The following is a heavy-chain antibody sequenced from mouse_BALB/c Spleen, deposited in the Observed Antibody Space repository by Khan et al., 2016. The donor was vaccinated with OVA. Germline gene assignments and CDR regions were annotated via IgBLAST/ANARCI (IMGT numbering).Heavy chain of an antibody. J-gene: IGHJ2*01. CDR1: GYSITSDYA. V-gene: IGHV3-2*02. D-gene: IGHD1-1*01. CDR2: ISYSGRT. CDR3: ARSVTITTVVATDFDY. Sequence: EVQLQESGPGLVKPSQSLSLTCTVTGYSITSDYAWNWIRQFPGNKLEWVGYISYSGRTSYNPSLKSRISITRDTSKNQFFLQLSSVTTADTATFYSARSVTITTVVATDFDYWGQGTTLTVSS.